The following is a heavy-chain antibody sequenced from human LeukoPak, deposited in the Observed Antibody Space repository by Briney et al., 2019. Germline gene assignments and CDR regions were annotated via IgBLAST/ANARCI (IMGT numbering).Heavy chain of an antibody. CDR1: GGSISSSSYY. CDR3: ARVEATTSGYYYGMDV. D-gene: IGHD5-12*01. J-gene: IGHJ6*02. CDR2: IYYSGST. Sequence: PSETLSLTCTVSGGSISSSSYYWGWIRQPPGKGLEWIGSIYYSGSTYYNPSLKSRVTISVDTSKNQFSLKLSSVTAADTAVYYCARVEATTSGYYYGMDVWGQGTTVTVSS. V-gene: IGHV4-39*07.